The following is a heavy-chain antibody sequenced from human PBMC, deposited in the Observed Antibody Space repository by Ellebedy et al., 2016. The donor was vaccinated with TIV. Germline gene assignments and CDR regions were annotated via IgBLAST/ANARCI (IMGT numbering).Heavy chain of an antibody. D-gene: IGHD2/OR15-2a*01. CDR2: IYSGGST. Sequence: GESLKISCAASGFTVSSNYMSWVRQAPGKGLEWVSVIYSGGSTYYADSVKGRFTISRDNAKNTQYLQMSSLRAEDTAVYYCARTIRGFSSGRFLYYFDYWGQGTLVTVSS. V-gene: IGHV3-66*01. CDR1: GFTVSSNY. CDR3: ARTIRGFSSGRFLYYFDY. J-gene: IGHJ4*02.